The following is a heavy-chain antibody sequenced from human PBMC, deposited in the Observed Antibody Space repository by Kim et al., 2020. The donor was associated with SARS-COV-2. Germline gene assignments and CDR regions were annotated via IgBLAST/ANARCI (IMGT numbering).Heavy chain of an antibody. J-gene: IGHJ4*02. CDR2: ISGSGGST. CDR3: AKDPHYDFWSGYFFDY. V-gene: IGHV3-23*01. D-gene: IGHD3-3*01. Sequence: GGSLRLSCAASGFTFSGYAMSWVRQAPGKGLEWVSTISGSGGSTYYADSVKGRFTISRDNSKNTLYLQMNSLRAEDTAVYYCAKDPHYDFWSGYFFDYWGQGTLVTVSS. CDR1: GFTFSGYA.